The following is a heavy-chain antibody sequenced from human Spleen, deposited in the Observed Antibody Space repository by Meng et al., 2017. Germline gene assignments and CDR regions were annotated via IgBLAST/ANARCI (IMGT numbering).Heavy chain of an antibody. CDR3: ARDENISLGKLFGDY. CDR2: IIPNSGDT. CDR1: GYPFTAYY. V-gene: IGHV1-2*06. J-gene: IGHJ4*02. Sequence: QVQRGHCGARVKEPGASVTASCTPSGYPFTAYYLHWVRQAPGQGLEWMGHIIPNSGDTLYAPKFQGRVSMTGDTSIGTAYVELSGLRSDDTAVYYCARDENISLGKLFGDYWGQGTLVTVSS. D-gene: IGHD2-21*01.